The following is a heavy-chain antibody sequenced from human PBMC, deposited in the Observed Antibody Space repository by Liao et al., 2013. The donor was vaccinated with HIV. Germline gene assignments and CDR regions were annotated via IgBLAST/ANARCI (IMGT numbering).Heavy chain of an antibody. CDR1: GGSFSGYY. V-gene: IGHV4-34*01. CDR3: AIRNIAAVGFDY. CDR2: INHSGST. J-gene: IGHJ4*02. D-gene: IGHD6-13*01. Sequence: QVQLQQWGAGLLKPSETLSLTCAVYGGSFSGYYWSWIRQPPGKGLEWIGEINHSGSTNYNPSLKSRVTISVDTSKNQFSLKLSSVTAADTAVYYCAIRNIAAVGFDYWGQGTLVTVSS.